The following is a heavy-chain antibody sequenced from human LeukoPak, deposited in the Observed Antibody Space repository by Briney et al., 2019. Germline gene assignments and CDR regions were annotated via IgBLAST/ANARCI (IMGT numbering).Heavy chain of an antibody. J-gene: IGHJ4*02. CDR3: ARGPFSYYDFWSGYFQQLNYFDY. V-gene: IGHV1-69*05. CDR1: GGTFSSYA. Sequence: GSSVKVSCKASGGTFSSYAISWVRQAPGQGLEWMGRIIPIFGTANYAQKFQGRVTITTDESTSTAYMELSSLRSEDTAVYYCARGPFSYYDFWSGYFQQLNYFDYWGQGTLVTVSS. CDR2: IIPIFGTA. D-gene: IGHD3-3*01.